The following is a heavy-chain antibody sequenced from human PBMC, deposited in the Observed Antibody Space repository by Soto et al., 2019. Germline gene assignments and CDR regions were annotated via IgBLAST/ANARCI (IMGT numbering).Heavy chain of an antibody. V-gene: IGHV1-2*02. Sequence: ASVKVSCKASGYTFTGYYMHWVRQAPGQGLEWMGWINPNSGGTNYAQKFQGRVTMTKDTSISTAYMELSRLRSDDTAVYYCARLQLDYDFWSGYYHPNYYYGMDAWGQGTTVTVSS. CDR2: INPNSGGT. J-gene: IGHJ6*02. CDR1: GYTFTGYY. CDR3: ARLQLDYDFWSGYYHPNYYYGMDA. D-gene: IGHD3-3*01.